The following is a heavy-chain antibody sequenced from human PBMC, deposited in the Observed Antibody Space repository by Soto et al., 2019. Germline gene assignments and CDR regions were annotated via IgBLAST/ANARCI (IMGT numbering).Heavy chain of an antibody. V-gene: IGHV4-4*07. CDR3: ARGGQDFWSGPFDY. D-gene: IGHD3-3*01. Sequence: SETLSLTCTVSGGSISCYYWSWIRQPAGKGLEWIGRIYTSGSTNYNPSLKSRVTMSVDTSRNQFSLKLNSVTAADTAVYYCARGGQDFWSGPFDYWGQGALVTVS. J-gene: IGHJ4*02. CDR2: IYTSGST. CDR1: GGSISCYY.